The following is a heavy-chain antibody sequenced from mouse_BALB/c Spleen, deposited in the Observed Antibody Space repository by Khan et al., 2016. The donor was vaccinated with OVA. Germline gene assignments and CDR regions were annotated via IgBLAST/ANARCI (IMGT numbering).Heavy chain of an antibody. V-gene: IGHV3-2*02. J-gene: IGHJ2*01. CDR1: GYSITSGYG. CDR3: AKAGRIKY. Sequence: EVKLLESGPGLVKPSQSLSLTCTVTGYSITSGYGWNWIRQFPGNKLEWMGYISYSGSTNYNPSLQSRISITRDTSKNPFFLQLNSVTTEDTATYYCAKAGRIKYWGQGTTLTVSS. CDR2: ISYSGST. D-gene: IGHD1-1*01.